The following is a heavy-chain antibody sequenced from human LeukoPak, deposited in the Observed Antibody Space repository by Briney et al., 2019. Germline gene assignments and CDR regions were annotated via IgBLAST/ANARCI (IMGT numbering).Heavy chain of an antibody. V-gene: IGHV3-53*01. CDR1: GFTVSSNY. D-gene: IGHD6-13*01. Sequence: PGGSLRLSCAASGFTVSSNYMSWVRQAPGKGLEWVSVIYSGGSTYYADSVKGRFTISRDNSKNTLYLQMNSLRAEDTAVYYCATSRSAAGYAFDYWGQGTLVTVSS. CDR2: IYSGGST. J-gene: IGHJ4*02. CDR3: ATSRSAAGYAFDY.